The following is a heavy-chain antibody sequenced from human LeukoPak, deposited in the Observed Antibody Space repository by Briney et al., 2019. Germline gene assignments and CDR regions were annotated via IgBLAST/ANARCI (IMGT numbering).Heavy chain of an antibody. CDR1: GFTVSSNY. CDR3: ARGDGMAAAGTYDY. V-gene: IGHV3-53*01. CDR2: IYSGGST. J-gene: IGHJ4*02. D-gene: IGHD6-13*01. Sequence: PGGSLRLSCAASGFTVSSNYVSWVRQAPGKGLEWVSVIYSGGSTYYADSVKGRFTISRDNSKNTLYLQMNSLRAEDTAVYYCARGDGMAAAGTYDYWGQGTLVTVSS.